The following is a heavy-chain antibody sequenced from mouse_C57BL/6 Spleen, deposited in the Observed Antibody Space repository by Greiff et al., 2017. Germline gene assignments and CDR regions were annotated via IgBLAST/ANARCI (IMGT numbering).Heavy chain of an antibody. J-gene: IGHJ1*03. CDR2: IRSKSNNYAT. CDR3: VRHGYGSSYGYFDV. Sequence: EVNLVESGGGLVQPKGSLKLSCAASGFSFNTYAMNWVRQAPGKGLEWVARIRSKSNNYATYYADSVKDRFTISRDDSESMLYLQMNNLKTEDTAMYYCVRHGYGSSYGYFDVWGTGTTVTVSS. D-gene: IGHD1-1*01. CDR1: GFSFNTYA. V-gene: IGHV10-1*01.